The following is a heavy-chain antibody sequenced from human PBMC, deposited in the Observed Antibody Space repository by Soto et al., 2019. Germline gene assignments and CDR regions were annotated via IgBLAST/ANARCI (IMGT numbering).Heavy chain of an antibody. CDR3: ARESYSSGWYADY. CDR2: ISSSSSTI. Sequence: EVQLVESGGGLVQPGGSLRLSCAASGFTFSSYSMNWVRQAPGKGLEWVSYISSSSSTIYYADSVKGRFTISRDNXKNHPYPQMNSLRDEDTAVYYCARESYSSGWYADYWGQGTLVTVSS. V-gene: IGHV3-48*02. D-gene: IGHD6-19*01. J-gene: IGHJ4*02. CDR1: GFTFSSYS.